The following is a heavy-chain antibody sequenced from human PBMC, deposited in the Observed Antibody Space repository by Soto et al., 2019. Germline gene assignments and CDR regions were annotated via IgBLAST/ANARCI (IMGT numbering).Heavy chain of an antibody. CDR3: AKEQIASTVADFFDY. CDR2: ISGSGSST. J-gene: IGHJ4*02. CDR1: GFTFNNYA. Sequence: EVHLLESGGGLVQPGGSLRLSCEASGFTFNNYAMTWVRQTPGKGLQWVSTISGSGSSTFYADSVRGRFTISRDNSNNTLYLQMNSPLAPDTALYYCAKEQIASTVADFFDYWAQGTLVTVSS. D-gene: IGHD6-19*01. V-gene: IGHV3-23*01.